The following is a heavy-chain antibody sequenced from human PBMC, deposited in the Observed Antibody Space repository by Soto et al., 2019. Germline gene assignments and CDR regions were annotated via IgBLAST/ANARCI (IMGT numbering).Heavy chain of an antibody. V-gene: IGHV4-34*01. D-gene: IGHD6-13*01. CDR1: GGSFSGYY. CDR3: AREGRQQLVYNNWFEP. Sequence: SETLSLTCAVYGGSFSGYYWIWIRQPPGKGLEWIGEINHSGSTNYNPSLKSRVTISVDTSKNQFSLKLSSVTAADTAVYYCAREGRQQLVYNNWFEPWGQGTLVTVSS. CDR2: INHSGST. J-gene: IGHJ5*02.